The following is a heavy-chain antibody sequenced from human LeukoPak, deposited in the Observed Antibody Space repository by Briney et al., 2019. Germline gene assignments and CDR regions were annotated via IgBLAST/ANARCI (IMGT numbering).Heavy chain of an antibody. V-gene: IGHV3-21*01. CDR3: ARVGRDYEYMDL. CDR1: GFTFSSYS. D-gene: IGHD3-22*01. Sequence: GGSLTLSCAASGFTFSSYSMNWVRQAPGKGLAWVSSISSSNNYKYNAASVKGRFTISRDNRKNSLYLLMDSLRAEDTAVYYCARVGRDYEYMDLWGKGTTVTVSS. CDR2: ISSSNNYK. J-gene: IGHJ6*03.